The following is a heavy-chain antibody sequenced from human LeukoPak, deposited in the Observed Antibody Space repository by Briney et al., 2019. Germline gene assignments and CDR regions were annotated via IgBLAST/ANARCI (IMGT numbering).Heavy chain of an antibody. CDR2: INPNSGGT. J-gene: IGHJ6*03. CDR3: ARDPLVGYYYYYYYMDV. D-gene: IGHD6-25*01. V-gene: IGHV1-2*02. Sequence: ASVKVSCKASGYTFTDYYIHWVRQAPGQVLEWMGWINPNSGGTNYAQKFQGRVTMTRDTSISTAYMELSRLRSDDTAVYYCARDPLVGYYYYYYYMDVWGKGTTVTVSS. CDR1: GYTFTDYY.